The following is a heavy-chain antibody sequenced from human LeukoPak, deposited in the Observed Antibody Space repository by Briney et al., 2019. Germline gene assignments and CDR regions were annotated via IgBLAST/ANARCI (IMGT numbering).Heavy chain of an antibody. Sequence: GGSLRLSCAASGFTFSSYWMHWVRQAPGKGLVWVSRINSDGSSTSYADSVKGRFTISRDNAKNTLYLQMNSLRAEDTAVYYCARGRYRGYGSSFYYYYYYGMDVWGQGTTVTVSS. CDR3: ARGRYRGYGSSFYYYYYYGMDV. J-gene: IGHJ6*02. D-gene: IGHD5-12*01. CDR1: GFTFSSYW. V-gene: IGHV3-74*01. CDR2: INSDGSST.